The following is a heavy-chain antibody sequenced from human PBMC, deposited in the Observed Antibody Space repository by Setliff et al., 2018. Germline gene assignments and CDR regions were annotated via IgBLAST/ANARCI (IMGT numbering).Heavy chain of an antibody. CDR1: GFSISSGYY. V-gene: IGHV4-38-2*01. Sequence: PSETLSLTCADSGFSISSGYYWGWIRQPPGKGLEWIVIIHHSGKAYYNPSLKSRVTMSVDTSKNHVSLKLSSVTAADTAVYYCARAHTWSLPNDNSGYPGWFDPWGQGTLVTVSS. J-gene: IGHJ5*02. CDR2: IHHSGKA. D-gene: IGHD3-22*01. CDR3: ARAHTWSLPNDNSGYPGWFDP.